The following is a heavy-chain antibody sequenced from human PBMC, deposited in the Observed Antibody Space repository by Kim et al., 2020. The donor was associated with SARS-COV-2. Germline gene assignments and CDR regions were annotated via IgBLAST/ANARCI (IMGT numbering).Heavy chain of an antibody. CDR1: GYTFTSYG. D-gene: IGHD6-19*01. J-gene: IGHJ4*02. CDR3: ARSRSVAGRIGDY. CDR2: FSTYNGNT. V-gene: IGHV1-18*01. Sequence: ASVKVPCKASGYTFTSYGITWVRQAPGQGLEWMVWFSTYNGNTNYAQKFQGRVTMTTDTSTSTAYMELRSLRSDDTAIYYCARSRSVAGRIGDYRGQGTLVTVSS.